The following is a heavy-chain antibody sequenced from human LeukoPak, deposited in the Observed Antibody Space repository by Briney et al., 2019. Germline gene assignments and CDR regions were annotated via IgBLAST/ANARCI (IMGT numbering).Heavy chain of an antibody. CDR1: GFTFSSYG. V-gene: IGHV3-30*02. CDR3: AKFVGLLTNFDY. Sequence: GGSLRLYCAASGFTFSSYGMHWVRQAPGKGLEWVAFIRYDGSNKYYADSVKGRFTISRDNSKNTLYLQMNSLRAEDTAVYYCAKFVGLLTNFDYWGQGTLVTVSS. J-gene: IGHJ4*02. CDR2: IRYDGSNK. D-gene: IGHD2-15*01.